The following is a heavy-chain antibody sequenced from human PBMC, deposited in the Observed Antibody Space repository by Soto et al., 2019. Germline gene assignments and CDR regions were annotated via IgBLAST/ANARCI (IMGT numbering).Heavy chain of an antibody. CDR1: GFTFSSYA. Sequence: GGSLRLSCAASGFTFSSYAVSWVRQAPGKGLEWVSAISGSGGSTYYADSVKGRFTISRDNSKNTLYLQMSSLRAEDTAVYYSAKDGYCTSTSCSTNWFDPWGQGTLVTVSS. V-gene: IGHV3-23*01. CDR3: AKDGYCTSTSCSTNWFDP. J-gene: IGHJ5*02. D-gene: IGHD2-2*03. CDR2: ISGSGGST.